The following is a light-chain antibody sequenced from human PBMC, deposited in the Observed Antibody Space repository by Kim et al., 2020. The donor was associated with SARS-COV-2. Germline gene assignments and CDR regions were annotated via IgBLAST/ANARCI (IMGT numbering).Light chain of an antibody. CDR2: GAS. J-gene: IGKJ3*01. Sequence: VSPGQRATLPCRASQSVSSNLVWYQQKPGQAPRLLIYGASTRATGIPARFSGSGSGTEFTLTISSLQAEDVAVYYCQQYYSSPFTFGPGTKVDIK. CDR1: QSVSSN. V-gene: IGKV3-15*01. CDR3: QQYYSSPFT.